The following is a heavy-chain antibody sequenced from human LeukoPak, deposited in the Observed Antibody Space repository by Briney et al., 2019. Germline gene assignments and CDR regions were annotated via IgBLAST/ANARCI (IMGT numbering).Heavy chain of an antibody. CDR3: ARERGRVIGY. Sequence: GGSLRLSCAASGFTFDEYSMHWVRQVPGKGLQWVSLITWDGGSTFYADSVKGRFTISRDNSKKSLSLQMYGLSTEDTALYHCARERGRVIGYWGQGTLVTVSS. CDR1: GFTFDEYS. D-gene: IGHD1-26*01. CDR2: ITWDGGST. V-gene: IGHV3-43*01. J-gene: IGHJ4*02.